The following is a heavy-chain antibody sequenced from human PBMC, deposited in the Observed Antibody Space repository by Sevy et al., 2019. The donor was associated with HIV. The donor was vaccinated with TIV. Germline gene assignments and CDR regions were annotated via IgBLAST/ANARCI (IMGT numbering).Heavy chain of an antibody. V-gene: IGHV1-18*01. CDR2: ISAYNGKT. J-gene: IGHJ4*02. Sequence: ASVKVSCKASGYTFTSYGISWVRQAPGQGLEWMGWISAYNGKTNYAQKLQGRVTMTTDTSTSTAYMELRSLRSDDTAVYYCARDTYKDYDILTGYSVPVYWGQGTLVTVSS. CDR1: GYTFTSYG. D-gene: IGHD3-9*01. CDR3: ARDTYKDYDILTGYSVPVY.